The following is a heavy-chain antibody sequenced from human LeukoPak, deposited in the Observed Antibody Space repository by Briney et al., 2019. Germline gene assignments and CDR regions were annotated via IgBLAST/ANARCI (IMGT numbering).Heavy chain of an antibody. CDR3: VRYYTRHSWYFDL. D-gene: IGHD3-10*01. CDR2: IKPDEGEK. V-gene: IGHV3-7*01. J-gene: IGHJ2*01. CDR1: GFTFSSDW. Sequence: GGSLRLSCAASGFTFSSDWMIRVRQAPGKGLEWVANIKPDEGEKYYVDSVKGRFTVSRDNAKNSLYLQMNSLRAEDTAVYYCVRYYTRHSWYFDLWGRGTLVTVSS.